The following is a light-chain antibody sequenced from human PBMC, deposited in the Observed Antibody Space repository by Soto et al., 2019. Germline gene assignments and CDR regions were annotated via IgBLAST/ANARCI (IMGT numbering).Light chain of an antibody. CDR1: QSVSSDS. CDR3: QQDGSAPRT. V-gene: IGKV3-20*01. Sequence: EIVLTQSPGTLSLSPGERAILSCRASQSVSSDSLAWYRQKPGQAPRLLVYDASSRATGIPDRFSGSGSGTDFTLPISRLEPEDFAVYYCQQDGSAPRTFGQGTKVEIK. J-gene: IGKJ1*01. CDR2: DAS.